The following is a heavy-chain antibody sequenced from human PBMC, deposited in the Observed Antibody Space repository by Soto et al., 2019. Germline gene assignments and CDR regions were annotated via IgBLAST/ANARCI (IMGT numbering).Heavy chain of an antibody. CDR3: ARGRGDSAYGSGSSNFDY. D-gene: IGHD3-10*01. J-gene: IGHJ4*02. Sequence: ASVKVSCTASGYTFTSYDINWVRQATGQGLEWMGWMNPNSGNTGYAQKFQGRVTMTRNTSTSTAYMELSSLRSEDTAVYYCARGRGDSAYGSGSSNFDYWGQGTLVTVSS. CDR2: MNPNSGNT. V-gene: IGHV1-8*01. CDR1: GYTFTSYD.